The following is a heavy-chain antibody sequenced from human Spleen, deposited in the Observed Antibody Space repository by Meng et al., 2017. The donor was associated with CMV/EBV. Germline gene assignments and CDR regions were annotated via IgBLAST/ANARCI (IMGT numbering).Heavy chain of an antibody. J-gene: IGHJ4*02. CDR1: GFTFSSYG. V-gene: IGHV3-30*02. Sequence: GESLKISCAASGFTFSSYGMHWVRQATGKGLEWVAFIRYDGSNKYYADSVKGRFTISRDNSKNTLYLQMNSLRAEDTAVYYCGKVFCGGDCYSGIKKNYFDYWGQGTLVTVS. D-gene: IGHD2-21*01. CDR2: IRYDGSNK. CDR3: GKVFCGGDCYSGIKKNYFDY.